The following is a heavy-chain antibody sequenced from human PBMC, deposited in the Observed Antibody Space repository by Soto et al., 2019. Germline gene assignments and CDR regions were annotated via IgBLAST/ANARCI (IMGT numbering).Heavy chain of an antibody. D-gene: IGHD3-22*01. CDR1: RFTFSSCW. J-gene: IGHJ4*02. V-gene: IGHV3-74*01. Sequence: EVQLVESGGGLVQPGGSLRLSCAATRFTFSSCWIQWVRQAPGKGLVWVSRINSDGSSTSYADSVKGRFTISRDNAKNTLYLQMNSLRAEDTSVYYCARERTSMIVVGTTDYWGQGTLVTVSS. CDR2: INSDGSST. CDR3: ARERTSMIVVGTTDY.